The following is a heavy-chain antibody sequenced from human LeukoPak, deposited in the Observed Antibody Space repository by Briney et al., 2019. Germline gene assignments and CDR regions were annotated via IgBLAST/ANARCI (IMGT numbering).Heavy chain of an antibody. J-gene: IGHJ4*02. V-gene: IGHV3-72*01. Sequence: GGSLRLSCAVSGFTFSDHYMDWVRQAPGKGLEWVGRTRNKANGYTTICAASVKGRFTVSRDESKNSLYLQMNSLRTEDTAVYYCARGFRSFDSWGQGTLVTVSS. CDR3: ARGFRSFDS. CDR2: TRNKANGYTT. D-gene: IGHD1-14*01. CDR1: GFTFSDHY.